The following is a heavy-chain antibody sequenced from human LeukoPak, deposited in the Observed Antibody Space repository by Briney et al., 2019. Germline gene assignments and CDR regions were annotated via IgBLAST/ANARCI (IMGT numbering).Heavy chain of an antibody. V-gene: IGHV4-34*01. D-gene: IGHD5-18*01. J-gene: IGHJ4*02. CDR2: INHSGST. CDR1: GGSFSGYY. CDR3: ARGRRWQLWSTPLDY. Sequence: KTSETLSLTCAVYGGSFSGYYWSWIRQPPGKGLEWIGEINHSGSTNCNPSLKSRVTISVDTSKNQFSLKLSSVTAADTAVYYCARGRRWQLWSTPLDYWGQGTLVTVSS.